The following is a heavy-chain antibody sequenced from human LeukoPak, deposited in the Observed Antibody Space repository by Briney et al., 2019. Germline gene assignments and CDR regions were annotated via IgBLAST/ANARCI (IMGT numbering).Heavy chain of an antibody. CDR3: ARGRYYGMDV. V-gene: IGHV3-74*01. CDR1: GFTFTSYW. Sequence: HPGESLRLSCAASGFTFTSYWMHWVRHAPGKGLVWVSRVNSDGSSTTYADSVKGRFTFSRDNAKNTLYLQMNSLRAEDTAVYYCARGRYYGMDVWGQGTTVTVSS. J-gene: IGHJ6*02. CDR2: VNSDGSST.